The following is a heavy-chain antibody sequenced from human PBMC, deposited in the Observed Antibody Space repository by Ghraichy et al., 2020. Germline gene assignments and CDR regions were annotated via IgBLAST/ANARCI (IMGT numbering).Heavy chain of an antibody. Sequence: GGSLRLSCAASGFTFSSYEMNWVRQAPGKGLEWVSYISSSGSTIYYADSVKGRFTISRDNAKNSLYLQMNSLRAEDTAVYYCARRGEVGIAAAGTFGTWGQGTLVTVSS. CDR2: ISSSGSTI. CDR1: GFTFSSYE. V-gene: IGHV3-48*03. CDR3: ARRGEVGIAAAGTFGT. J-gene: IGHJ5*02. D-gene: IGHD6-13*01.